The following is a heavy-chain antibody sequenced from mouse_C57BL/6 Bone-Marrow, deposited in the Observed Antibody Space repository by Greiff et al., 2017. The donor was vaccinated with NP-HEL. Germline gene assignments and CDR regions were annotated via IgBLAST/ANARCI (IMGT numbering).Heavy chain of an antibody. V-gene: IGHV5-4*01. Sequence: EVQGVESGGGLVKPGGSLKLSCAASGFTFSSYAMSWVRQTPEKRLEWVATISDGGSYTYYPDNVKGRFTISRDNAKNNLYLQMSHLKSEDTAMYYCARAPAYYSNPMTDAMDYWGQGTSVTVSS. J-gene: IGHJ4*01. CDR3: ARAPAYYSNPMTDAMDY. CDR1: GFTFSSYA. CDR2: ISDGGSYT. D-gene: IGHD2-5*01.